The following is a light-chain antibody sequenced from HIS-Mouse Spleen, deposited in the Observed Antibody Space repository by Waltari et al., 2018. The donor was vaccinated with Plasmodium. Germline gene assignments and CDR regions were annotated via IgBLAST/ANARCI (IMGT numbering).Light chain of an antibody. J-gene: IGKJ3*01. CDR2: GAS. CDR3: QQYNNWSFT. V-gene: IGKV3-15*01. CDR1: QSVSSN. Sequence: EIVMTQSPATLSVSPGERATLSCRASQSVSSNLAWYQQKPGQAPRLLIYGASTRANGIPARFSGSGSGTEFTLTISSLQSEDFAVYYRQQYNNWSFTFGPGTKVDIK.